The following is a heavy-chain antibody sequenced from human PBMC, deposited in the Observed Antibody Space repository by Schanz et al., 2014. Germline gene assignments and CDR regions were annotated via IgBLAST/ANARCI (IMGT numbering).Heavy chain of an antibody. J-gene: IGHJ4*02. CDR1: GFTFSDYY. D-gene: IGHD6-19*01. V-gene: IGHV3-23*04. Sequence: EQLVESGGGLVKPGGSLRLSCAASGFTFSDYYMSWIRQAPGKGLEWVSAISGSGGSTYYADSVKGRFTISRDNSKNTLYLQMNSLRAEDTAVYYCAKLSSSGRLAGYFDYWGQGALVTVSS. CDR2: ISGSGGST. CDR3: AKLSSSGRLAGYFDY.